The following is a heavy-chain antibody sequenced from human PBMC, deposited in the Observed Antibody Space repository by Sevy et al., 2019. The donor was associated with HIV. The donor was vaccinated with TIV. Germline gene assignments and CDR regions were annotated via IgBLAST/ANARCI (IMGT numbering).Heavy chain of an antibody. CDR3: ARDCSSSSCLCGMDV. Sequence: GGSLRLSCAASGLTFSSYWMSWVRQAPGKGLEWVANIKKDGSEKYYVDSVKGRFTISRDNAKNSLYLQMNSLRAEDTAVYYCARDCSSSSCLCGMDVWGQGTTVTVSS. V-gene: IGHV3-7*03. D-gene: IGHD2-2*01. CDR1: GLTFSSYW. CDR2: IKKDGSEK. J-gene: IGHJ6*02.